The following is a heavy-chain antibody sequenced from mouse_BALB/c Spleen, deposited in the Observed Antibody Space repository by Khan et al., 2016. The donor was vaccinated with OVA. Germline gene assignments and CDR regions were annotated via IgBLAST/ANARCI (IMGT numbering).Heavy chain of an antibody. J-gene: IGHJ2*01. Sequence: VQLKESGPGLVKPSQSLSLTCTVTGYSITSGYGWNWIRQFPGNKLEWMGYISYSVSTNYTPSLQSRISITRDTSKNQFFLQLNSVTTEDTATYYCARTARIKYWGQGTTLTVSS. V-gene: IGHV3-2*02. D-gene: IGHD1-2*01. CDR2: ISYSVST. CDR1: GYSITSGYG. CDR3: ARTARIKY.